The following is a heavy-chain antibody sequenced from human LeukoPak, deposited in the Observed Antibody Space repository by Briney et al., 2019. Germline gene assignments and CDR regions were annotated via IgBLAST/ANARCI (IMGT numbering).Heavy chain of an antibody. D-gene: IGHD3-3*01. CDR1: GFTFSSYA. J-gene: IGHJ4*02. Sequence: GGSLRLSCAASGFTFSSYAMSWVRQAPGKGLEWVSAISGSGGSTYYADSVKGRFTISRDNAKNSLYLQMNSLRAEDTALYYCARGITIFGVVNSPFDYWGQGTLVTVSS. CDR2: ISGSGGST. V-gene: IGHV3-23*01. CDR3: ARGITIFGVVNSPFDY.